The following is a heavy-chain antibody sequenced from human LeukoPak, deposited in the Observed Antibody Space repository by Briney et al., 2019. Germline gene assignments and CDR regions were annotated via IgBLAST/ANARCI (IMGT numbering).Heavy chain of an antibody. D-gene: IGHD5-18*01. Sequence: PSETLSLTCTVSGGSISSYYWSWIRQPPGKGLEWIGYIYYSGSTNYNPSLKSRVTISVDTSKNQFSLKLSSVTAADTAVYYCARYGLGGYSYVYDAFDIWGQGTMVTVSS. CDR1: GGSISSYY. CDR2: IYYSGST. J-gene: IGHJ3*02. V-gene: IGHV4-59*08. CDR3: ARYGLGGYSYVYDAFDI.